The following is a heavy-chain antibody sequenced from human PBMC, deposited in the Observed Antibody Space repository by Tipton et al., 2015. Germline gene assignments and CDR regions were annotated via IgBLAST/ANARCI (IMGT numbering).Heavy chain of an antibody. CDR1: GDSFTTYW. CDR3: VRRARRVGPHSYPYYFDY. V-gene: IGHV5-51*06. J-gene: IGHJ4*02. D-gene: IGHD1-26*01. Sequence: VQLVQSGAEVKKPGESLKISCTVSGDSFTTYWIGWVRQLPGKGLEWMAIIYPGDSDSRYSPSFQGQVTISVDKSVSTAYHQWSSLKASDPAMYYCVRRARRVGPHSYPYYFDYWGQGTLVPVSS. CDR2: IYPGDSDS.